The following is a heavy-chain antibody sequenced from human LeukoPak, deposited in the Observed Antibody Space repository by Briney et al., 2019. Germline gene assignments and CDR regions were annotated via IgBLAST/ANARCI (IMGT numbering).Heavy chain of an antibody. Sequence: GGSLLLSCAASGFLFDDYAMHWVRQAPGKGLEWVSLITGDGAGTYYEDSVRGRFTISRDNSKNSLYLIMNSLRTEDTALYYCTKGRVATVGGAKYAMYVWGQGTTVTLSS. CDR2: ITGDGAGT. D-gene: IGHD5-12*01. V-gene: IGHV3-43*02. J-gene: IGHJ6*02. CDR1: GFLFDDYA. CDR3: TKGRVATVGGAKYAMYV.